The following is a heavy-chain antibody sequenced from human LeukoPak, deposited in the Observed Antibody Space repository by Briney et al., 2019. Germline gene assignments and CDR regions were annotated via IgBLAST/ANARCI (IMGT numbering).Heavy chain of an antibody. CDR3: ARDRGVRGVTLFDY. J-gene: IGHJ4*02. CDR1: GFTFSSYA. CDR2: ISGSGGST. Sequence: GGSLRLSCAASGFTFSSYAMSWVRQAPGKGLEWVSAISGSGGSTYYADSVKGRFTISRDNSKNTLYLQMNSLRAEDTAVYYCARDRGVRGVTLFDYWGQGTLVTVSS. V-gene: IGHV3-23*01. D-gene: IGHD3-10*01.